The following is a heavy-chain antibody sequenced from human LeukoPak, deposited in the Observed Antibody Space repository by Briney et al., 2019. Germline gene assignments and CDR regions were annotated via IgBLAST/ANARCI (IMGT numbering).Heavy chain of an antibody. J-gene: IGHJ5*02. CDR3: ARHRPPGIEAAARYWFDP. CDR2: IYPGDSDT. CDR1: GYSFTSYW. V-gene: IGHV5-51*01. Sequence: PGEALKISCKGSGYSFTSYWIGWVRQMPGKGLEWMGIIYPGDSDTRYSPSFQGQVTISADKSISTAYLQWSSLKASDTAMYYCARHRPPGIEAAARYWFDPWGQGTLVTVSS. D-gene: IGHD6-13*01.